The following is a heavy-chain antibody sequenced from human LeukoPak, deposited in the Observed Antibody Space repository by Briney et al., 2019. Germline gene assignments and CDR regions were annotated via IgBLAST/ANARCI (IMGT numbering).Heavy chain of an antibody. CDR3: ARGSLRSSFFYYGMDV. CDR1: GGSISSYY. V-gene: IGHV4-59*01. D-gene: IGHD6-13*01. Sequence: SETLSLTCTVSGGSISSYYWSWIRQPPGKGLEWIGYIYYSGSTNYNPSLKSRVTISADTSKNQFSLKLSSVTAADTAVYYCARGSLRSSFFYYGMDVWGQGTTVTVSS. CDR2: IYYSGST. J-gene: IGHJ6*02.